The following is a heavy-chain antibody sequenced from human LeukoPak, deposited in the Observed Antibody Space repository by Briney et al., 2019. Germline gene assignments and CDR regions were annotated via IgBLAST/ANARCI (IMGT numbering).Heavy chain of an antibody. V-gene: IGHV4-61*01. J-gene: IGHJ4*02. CDR2: IYYSGST. Sequence: PSETQSLTCTVSGGSISSSSYYWSWIRQPPGKGLEWIGYIYYSGSTDYNPSLKSRVTISVETSKNQFSLNLSSVTAADTAVYYCARGRLARSPYFDYWGQGTLVTVSS. D-gene: IGHD6-19*01. CDR1: GGSISSSSYY. CDR3: ARGRLARSPYFDY.